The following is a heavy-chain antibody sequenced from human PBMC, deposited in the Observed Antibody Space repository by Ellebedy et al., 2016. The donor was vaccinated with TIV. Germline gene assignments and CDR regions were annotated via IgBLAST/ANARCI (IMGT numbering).Heavy chain of an antibody. CDR3: ARASFYDVDLSGWYFDL. Sequence: GGSLRLSCAASKFTVSYNYMNWARQAPGKGPEWVSGIYTDASTYYADSVKGRFTISRDNFKNTLYLQMNSLRTEDTAVYYCARASFYDVDLSGWYFDLWGRGTLVTVSS. CDR1: KFTVSYNY. V-gene: IGHV3-66*01. D-gene: IGHD3-10*02. CDR2: IYTDAST. J-gene: IGHJ2*01.